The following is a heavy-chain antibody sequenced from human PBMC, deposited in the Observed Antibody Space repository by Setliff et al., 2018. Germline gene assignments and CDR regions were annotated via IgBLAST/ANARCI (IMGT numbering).Heavy chain of an antibody. CDR3: ASTQRGTSSEC. J-gene: IGHJ4*02. CDR1: GFTFSNYW. D-gene: IGHD6-6*01. V-gene: IGHV3-7*03. CDR2: IKQDGSEK. Sequence: GESLTISCAASGFTFSNYWVSWVRQAPGKGLEWVANIKQDGSEKYYVDSVKGRFTISRDNAKNSLYLQMNSLRAEDTAVYYCASTQRGTSSECWGQGTLVTVSS.